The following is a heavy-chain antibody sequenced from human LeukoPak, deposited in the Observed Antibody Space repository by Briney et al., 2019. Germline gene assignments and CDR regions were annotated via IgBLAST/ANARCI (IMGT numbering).Heavy chain of an antibody. CDR2: IYPGDSDT. Sequence: HGESLQISCKASGFSFTNYWIGWVRQLPGKGLEWMGIIYPGDSDTRYSPSFQGQVTISADKSSSTAYLQWRSLKASDTAMYYCAGLSFDTVDAFDVWGQGTIVIVSA. J-gene: IGHJ3*01. CDR1: GFSFTNYW. CDR3: AGLSFDTVDAFDV. V-gene: IGHV5-51*01. D-gene: IGHD2-2*02.